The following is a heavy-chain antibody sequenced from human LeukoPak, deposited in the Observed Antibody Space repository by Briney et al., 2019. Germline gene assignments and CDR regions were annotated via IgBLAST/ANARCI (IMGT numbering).Heavy chain of an antibody. J-gene: IGHJ3*02. D-gene: IGHD4-17*01. V-gene: IGHV3-53*01. CDR1: GLTVSSNY. Sequence: GGSLRLSCAASGLTVSSNYMSWVRQAPGKGLEWVSVIYSGGSTYYADSVKGRFTISRDNSKNTLYLQMNSLRAEDTAVYYCARDKIGPYGDAFDIWGQGTMVTVSS. CDR3: ARDKIGPYGDAFDI. CDR2: IYSGGST.